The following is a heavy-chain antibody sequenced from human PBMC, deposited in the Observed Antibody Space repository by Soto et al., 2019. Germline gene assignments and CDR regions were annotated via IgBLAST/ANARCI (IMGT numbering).Heavy chain of an antibody. CDR3: ARSGTVSWDYYYYYGMDV. J-gene: IGHJ6*02. Sequence: RSLTCTVSGGSISSYYWSWIRQPPGKGLEWIGYIYYSGSTKYNPSLKSRVTISVDTSKNQFSLKLSSVTAADTAVYYCARSGTVSWDYYYYYGMDVWGQGTTATVSS. V-gene: IGHV4-59*01. CDR1: GGSISSYY. CDR2: IYYSGST. D-gene: IGHD1-7*01.